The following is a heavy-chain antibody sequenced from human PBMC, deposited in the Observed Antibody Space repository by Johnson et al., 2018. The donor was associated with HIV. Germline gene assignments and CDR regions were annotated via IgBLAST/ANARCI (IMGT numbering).Heavy chain of an antibody. D-gene: IGHD4/OR15-4a*01. CDR2: IYSGGST. J-gene: IGHJ3*02. CDR3: ARVGANFDAFDI. Sequence: MLLVESGGGLVQPGGSLRLSCAASGFTFSSYWMSWVRQAPGKGLEWVSVIYSGGSTYYADSVKGRFTISRDNSKNTLYLQMNSLRVEDTAVYYCARVGANFDAFDIWGQGTMVTVSS. CDR1: GFTFSSYW. V-gene: IGHV3-53*01.